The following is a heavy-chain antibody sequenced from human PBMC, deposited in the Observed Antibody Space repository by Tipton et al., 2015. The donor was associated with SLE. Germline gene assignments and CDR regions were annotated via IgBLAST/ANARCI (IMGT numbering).Heavy chain of an antibody. V-gene: IGHV4-59*01. Sequence: TLSLTCTVSGGSINSYYWSWIRQPPGMGLEWVGFAFYSGSTSYNPSLKSRVTISVDMSKNQLSLHLISVTAADTAVYYCARDGVRKGWWFFDLWGRGTLVTVSS. J-gene: IGHJ2*01. CDR1: GGSINSYY. CDR2: AFYSGST. CDR3: ARDGVRKGWWFFDL. D-gene: IGHD3-16*01.